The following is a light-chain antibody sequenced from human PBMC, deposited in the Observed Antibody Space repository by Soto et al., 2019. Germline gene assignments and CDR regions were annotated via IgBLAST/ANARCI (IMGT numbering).Light chain of an antibody. CDR3: AAWDVSLNGHV. V-gene: IGLV1-44*01. Sequence: SVLTQPHSASGTPGQRVTISCSGSSSNIGTSSVHWFQQLPGTAPKLLISTTNQRPSGVPERFSGSKSGTSASLAISGLQPEDEADYYCAAWDVSLNGHVFGSGTKVTVL. J-gene: IGLJ1*01. CDR2: TTN. CDR1: SSNIGTSS.